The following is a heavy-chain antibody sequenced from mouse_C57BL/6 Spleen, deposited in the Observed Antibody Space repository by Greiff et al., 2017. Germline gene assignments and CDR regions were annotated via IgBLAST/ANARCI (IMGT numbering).Heavy chain of an antibody. J-gene: IGHJ3*01. CDR1: GFNIKDYY. D-gene: IGHD1-1*01. Sequence: EVHLVESGAELVKPGASVKLSCTASGFNIKDYYMHWVKQRTEQGLEWIGRIDPEDGETKYAPKFQGKATITADTSSNTAYLQLSSLTSEDTAVYYCAYGSSLAWFAYWGQGTLVTVSA. CDR2: IDPEDGET. CDR3: AYGSSLAWFAY. V-gene: IGHV14-2*01.